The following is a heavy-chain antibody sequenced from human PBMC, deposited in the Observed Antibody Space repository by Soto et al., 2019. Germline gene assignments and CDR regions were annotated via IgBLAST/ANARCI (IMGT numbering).Heavy chain of an antibody. Sequence: EVQLVESGGGLVQPGRSLRLSCAASGFTFDDYAMHWVRQAPGKGLEGVSGISWNSGSIGYADSVKGRFTISRDNAKNSLYLQMNSLRAEDTALYYCAKDMSGAVASEGFAFDIWGQGTMVTVSS. CDR3: AKDMSGAVASEGFAFDI. CDR1: GFTFDDYA. D-gene: IGHD6-19*01. V-gene: IGHV3-9*01. CDR2: ISWNSGSI. J-gene: IGHJ3*02.